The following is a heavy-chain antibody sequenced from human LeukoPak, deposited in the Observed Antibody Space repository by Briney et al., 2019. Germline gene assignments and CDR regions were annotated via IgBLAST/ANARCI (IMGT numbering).Heavy chain of an antibody. D-gene: IGHD3-9*01. V-gene: IGHV4-59*01. J-gene: IGHJ4*02. CDR2: IYYSGST. Sequence: SETLSLTCTVSGGSISSYYWSWIRQPPGKGLEWIGYIYYSGSTNYNPSLKSRVTISVDTSKNQFSLKLSSVTAADTAVYYCARDQNDILTGYPAGVFDYWGQGTLVTVSS. CDR1: GGSISSYY. CDR3: ARDQNDILTGYPAGVFDY.